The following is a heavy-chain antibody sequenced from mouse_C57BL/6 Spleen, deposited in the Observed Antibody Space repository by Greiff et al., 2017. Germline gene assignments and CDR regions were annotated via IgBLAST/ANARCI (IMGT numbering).Heavy chain of an antibody. D-gene: IGHD3-1*01. CDR2: IYPGSGNT. CDR1: GYTFTDYY. Sequence: VQLQQSGAELVRPGASVKLSCKASGYTFTDYYINWVKQRPGQGLEWIARIYPGSGNTYYNEKFKGKATLTAEKSSSTAYMQISSLTSEDSAVYFCAREESARAPGFAYWGQGTLVTVSA. V-gene: IGHV1-76*01. J-gene: IGHJ3*01. CDR3: AREESARAPGFAY.